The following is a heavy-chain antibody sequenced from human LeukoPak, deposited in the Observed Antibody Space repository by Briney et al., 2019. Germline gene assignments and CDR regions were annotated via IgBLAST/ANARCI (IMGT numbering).Heavy chain of an antibody. J-gene: IGHJ4*02. Sequence: PSETLSLTCAVSGDSLNTNTWWSWIRQPPGKGLEWIGEINHSGSTNYNPSLKSRVTISVDTSKNQFSLKLSSVTAADTAVYYCARARWLQRVFDYWGQGTLVTVSS. CDR2: INHSGST. V-gene: IGHV4-4*02. CDR3: ARARWLQRVFDY. D-gene: IGHD5-24*01. CDR1: GDSLNTNTW.